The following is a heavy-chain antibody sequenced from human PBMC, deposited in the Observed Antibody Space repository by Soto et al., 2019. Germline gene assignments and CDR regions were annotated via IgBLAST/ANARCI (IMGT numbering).Heavy chain of an antibody. CDR2: IFYDGSDE. V-gene: IGHV3-33*01. D-gene: IGHD3-10*01. Sequence: QVQLVESGGGEVQPGRSLRLSCVVSGFRFGGYAMGLVRQATGKGLEWVATIFYDGSDEYYVDSVKGRFTISRDNSKSTLYLQMNSLKVEDTAVYYCARGFAIDSWGQGTLVTVAS. J-gene: IGHJ4*02. CDR1: GFRFGGYA. CDR3: ARGFAIDS.